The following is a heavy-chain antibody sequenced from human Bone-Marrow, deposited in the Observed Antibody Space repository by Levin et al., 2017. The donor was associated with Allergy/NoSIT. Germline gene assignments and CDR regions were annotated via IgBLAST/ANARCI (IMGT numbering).Heavy chain of an antibody. CDR3: ARGGGGYYQGNYYYYYGMDV. CDR1: GFTFSSYE. J-gene: IGHJ6*02. V-gene: IGHV3-48*03. CDR2: ISSSGSTI. Sequence: GGSLRLSCAASGFTFSSYEMNWVRQAPGKGLEWVSYISSSGSTIYYADSVKGRFTISRDNAKNSLYLQMNSLRAEDTAVYYCARGGGGYYQGNYYYYYGMDVWGQGTTVTVSS. D-gene: IGHD1-26*01.